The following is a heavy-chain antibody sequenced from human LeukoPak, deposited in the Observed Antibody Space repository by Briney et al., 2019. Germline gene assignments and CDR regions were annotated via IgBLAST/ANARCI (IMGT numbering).Heavy chain of an antibody. CDR3: AKACGGTCPDAFDI. D-gene: IGHD2-15*01. CDR2: ISWNSGSI. CDR1: GFIFDDYA. Sequence: GRSLRLSCATSGFIFDDYAMHWVRQAPGKGLEWVSGISWNSGSIGYADSVKGRFTISRDNAKNSLYLQMNSLRAEDMALYYCAKACGGTCPDAFDIWGQGTMVTVSS. V-gene: IGHV3-9*03. J-gene: IGHJ3*02.